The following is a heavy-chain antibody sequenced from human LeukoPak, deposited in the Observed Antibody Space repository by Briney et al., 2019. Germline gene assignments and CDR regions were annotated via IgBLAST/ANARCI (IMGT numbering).Heavy chain of an antibody. CDR3: AKADRGWGVITKD. V-gene: IGHV3-23*01. CDR1: GFTFSNYA. J-gene: IGHJ4*02. Sequence: GSLRLSCAASGFTFSNYAMSWVRPSPGKWLEWVSAIGGSSDFTYYAEYVKGRFTISRDNSKKTLYLQMNSMRAGDTAVYYCAKADRGWGVITKDWGQGTLVTVSS. D-gene: IGHD3-10*01. CDR2: IGGSSDFT.